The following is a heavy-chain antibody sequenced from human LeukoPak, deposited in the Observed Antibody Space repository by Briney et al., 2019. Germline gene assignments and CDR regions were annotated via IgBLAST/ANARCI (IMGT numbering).Heavy chain of an antibody. CDR3: AREARLLWFGESPNDAFDI. V-gene: IGHV4-59*12. Sequence: SETLSLTCTVSGGSISSYYWSWIRQPPGKGLEWIGYIYYSGSTNYNPSLKSRVTISVDTSKNQFSLKLSSVTAADTAVYYCAREARLLWFGESPNDAFDIWGQGTMVTVSS. D-gene: IGHD3-10*01. CDR1: GGSISSYY. J-gene: IGHJ3*02. CDR2: IYYSGST.